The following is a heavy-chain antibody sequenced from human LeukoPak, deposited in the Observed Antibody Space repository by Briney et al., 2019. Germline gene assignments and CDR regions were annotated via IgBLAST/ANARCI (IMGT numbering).Heavy chain of an antibody. CDR3: AKDWGDLSFYFDY. CDR2: ISGSGGST. CDR1: GFTFSSYA. V-gene: IGHV3-23*01. Sequence: PGASLRLSCAASGFTFSSYAMSWVRQAPGKGLEWVSAISGSGGSTYYADSVKGRFTISRDSSKNTLYLQMNSLRAEDTAVYYCAKDWGDLSFYFDYWGQGTLVTVSS. J-gene: IGHJ4*02. D-gene: IGHD3-16*01.